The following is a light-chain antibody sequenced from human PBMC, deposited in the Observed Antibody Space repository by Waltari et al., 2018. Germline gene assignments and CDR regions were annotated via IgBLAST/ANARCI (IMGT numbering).Light chain of an antibody. CDR1: QSVNSN. V-gene: IGKV3-15*01. CDR2: GAS. CDR3: QQYNNWPLT. Sequence: EIVMTQSPATLSVSPGDRATLSCRASQSVNSNLAWYQQKPGQAPRLLIYGASTRATSIPARFSGSGSGTEFTLTISSLQSEDFAVYYCQQYNNWPLTFGQGTKLEIK. J-gene: IGKJ2*01.